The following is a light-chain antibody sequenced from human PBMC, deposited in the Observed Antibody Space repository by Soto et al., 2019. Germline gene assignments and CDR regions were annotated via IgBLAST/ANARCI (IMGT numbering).Light chain of an antibody. Sequence: QSALTQPASVSGSPGQSITISCTRASSDSGTYNCFAWYQQHPGEATKLIIYEATQRTSGVSNRFSGSKSGNTASLTISGLQDDDEADYYCCSYAGPTSVFGGGTKLTVL. V-gene: IGLV2-23*01. CDR3: CSYAGPTSV. J-gene: IGLJ2*01. CDR2: EAT. CDR1: SSDSGTYNC.